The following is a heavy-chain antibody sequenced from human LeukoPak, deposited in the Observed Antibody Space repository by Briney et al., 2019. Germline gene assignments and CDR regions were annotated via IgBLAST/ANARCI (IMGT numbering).Heavy chain of an antibody. Sequence: GGSLRLSCAASGFTFNSYAMSWVRQAPGKGLEWVANIKRDGSEKYYVDSVKGRFTISRDNAKNSLDLQMNNLRVEDTAVYYCARLGPASSGWPESFDYWGQGTLVTVSS. CDR2: IKRDGSEK. V-gene: IGHV3-7*03. CDR1: GFTFNSYA. J-gene: IGHJ4*02. D-gene: IGHD6-19*01. CDR3: ARLGPASSGWPESFDY.